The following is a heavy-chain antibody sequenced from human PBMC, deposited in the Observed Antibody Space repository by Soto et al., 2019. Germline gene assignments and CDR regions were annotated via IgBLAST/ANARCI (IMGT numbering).Heavy chain of an antibody. D-gene: IGHD2-21*01. V-gene: IGHV3-48*04. CDR3: ARVIYGPLYYYYMDV. CDR2: SSSSGGAL. CDR1: GFTFSSYA. J-gene: IGHJ6*03. Sequence: GGSLRLSCAASGFTFSSYAMSWVRQAPGKGLEWVSYSSSSGGALNYADSVKGRFTISRDNAKNSLYLQMNSLRAEDTAVYYCARVIYGPLYYYYMDVWGKGTPVTVSS.